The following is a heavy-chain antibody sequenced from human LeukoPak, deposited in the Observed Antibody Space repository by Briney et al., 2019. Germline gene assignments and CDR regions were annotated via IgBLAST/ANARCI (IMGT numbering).Heavy chain of an antibody. D-gene: IGHD1-26*01. CDR2: IWHEGSRT. V-gene: IGHV3-33*03. CDR1: GFTFDKYG. CDR3: AGAISKGAGIDS. Sequence: GRSLRLSCATSGFTFDKYGIHWVRQAPGKGLEWVAVIWHEGSRTHYADSLKGRFTISRDNSKDTAFLQMNSLTVEDTATYYCAGAISKGAGIDSWGQGTLVTVSS. J-gene: IGHJ4*02.